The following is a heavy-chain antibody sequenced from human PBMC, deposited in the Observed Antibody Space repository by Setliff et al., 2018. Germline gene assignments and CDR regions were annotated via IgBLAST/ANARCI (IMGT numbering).Heavy chain of an antibody. CDR1: GYTFSSYG. CDR2: VTVYNGNT. J-gene: IGHJ4*02. Sequence: ASVKVSCKASGYTFSSYGVTWVRQAPGQGLEWMGWVTVYNGNTKYAQKLQGRVTMTTDTSTSTAYMELRSLTPDDTAVYYCSRLVRYCTARTCQTASGAEIWGQGTLVTVSS. D-gene: IGHD2-8*02. CDR3: SRLVRYCTARTCQTASGAEI. V-gene: IGHV1-18*01.